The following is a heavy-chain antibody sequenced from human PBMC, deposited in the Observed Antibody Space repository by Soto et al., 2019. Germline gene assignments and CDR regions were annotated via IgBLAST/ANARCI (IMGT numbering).Heavy chain of an antibody. CDR2: IKGDGSDT. D-gene: IGHD2-2*01. CDR3: GRDFRFQQFDY. CDR1: GFTFSAYW. V-gene: IGHV3-74*03. Sequence: PGGSLRLSCVASGFTFSAYWMSWVRQAPGKGRVWVSRIKGDGSDTAYADSVKGRFTISRDNAKNTLYLQMNSLRAEDTAVYYCGRDFRFQQFDYWGQRTLVTVS. J-gene: IGHJ4*02.